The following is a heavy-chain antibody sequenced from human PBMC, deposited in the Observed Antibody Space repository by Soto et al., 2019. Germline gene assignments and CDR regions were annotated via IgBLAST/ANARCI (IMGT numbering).Heavy chain of an antibody. Sequence: PSETLSLTCTVSGGSMSRYYWSWIRQPPGKGLEWIGYIYYSGSTNYNPSLKSRVTISVDTSKNQSSLKLSSVTAADTALYYCARDRGQWLVHGGFAIWGQGTMVTVSS. J-gene: IGHJ3*02. CDR2: IYYSGST. V-gene: IGHV4-59*01. CDR1: GGSMSRYY. CDR3: ARDRGQWLVHGGFAI. D-gene: IGHD6-19*01.